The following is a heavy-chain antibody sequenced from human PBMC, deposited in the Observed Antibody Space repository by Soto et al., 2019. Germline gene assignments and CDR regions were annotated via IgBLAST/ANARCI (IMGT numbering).Heavy chain of an antibody. J-gene: IGHJ4*02. D-gene: IGHD6-19*01. V-gene: IGHV4-30-4*01. CDR2: IYYSGST. CDR1: GGSISSGDYY. Sequence: PSETLSLTSTVSGGSISSGDYYWSLIRQPPGKGLEWIGYIYYSGSTYYNPSLKSRVSTSVDTSKTQSSLRLDSVTAADTAVYYCSRIAVSGPRTGFDYWGQGILVTVSS. CDR3: SRIAVSGPRTGFDY.